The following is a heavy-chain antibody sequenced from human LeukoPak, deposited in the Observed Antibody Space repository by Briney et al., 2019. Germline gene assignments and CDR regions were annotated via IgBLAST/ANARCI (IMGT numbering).Heavy chain of an antibody. Sequence: GGSLRLSCAASGFTFSSYGMHWVRQAPGKGLEWVAVISYDGSNKYYADSVKGRFAISRDNSKNTLYPQMNSLRAEDTAVYYCAKHMREPGYYYGMDVWGKGTTVTVSS. CDR2: ISYDGSNK. V-gene: IGHV3-30*18. J-gene: IGHJ6*04. D-gene: IGHD2-2*01. CDR3: AKHMREPGYYYGMDV. CDR1: GFTFSSYG.